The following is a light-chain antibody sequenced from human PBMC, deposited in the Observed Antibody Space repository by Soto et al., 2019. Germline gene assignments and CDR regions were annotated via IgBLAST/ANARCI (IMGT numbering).Light chain of an antibody. CDR2: GAS. CDR3: QQYGSSPWT. CDR1: QSINSL. Sequence: EIELTQSPGTLSLSLGERATISCRASQSINSLLAWYQQRRGQAPRLLIHGASSRATGIPDRFSGSGSGTDFTLTISRLEPEDFAVYYCQQYGSSPWTFGQGTKVDIK. J-gene: IGKJ1*01. V-gene: IGKV3-20*01.